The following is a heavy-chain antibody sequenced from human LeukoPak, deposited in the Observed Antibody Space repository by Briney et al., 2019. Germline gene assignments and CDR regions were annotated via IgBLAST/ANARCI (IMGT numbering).Heavy chain of an antibody. V-gene: IGHV3-11*04. J-gene: IGHJ4*02. CDR1: GFTFSDYY. CDR2: ISSSGSTI. Sequence: PGGSLRLSCAASGFTFSDYYMSWIRQAPGKGLEWVSYISSSGSTIYYADSVKGRFTISRDNSKNTLYLQMNSLRAEDTAVYYCAKVASGSSWEWGTDAVLYYWGQGTLVTVSS. D-gene: IGHD6-13*01. CDR3: AKVASGSSWEWGTDAVLYY.